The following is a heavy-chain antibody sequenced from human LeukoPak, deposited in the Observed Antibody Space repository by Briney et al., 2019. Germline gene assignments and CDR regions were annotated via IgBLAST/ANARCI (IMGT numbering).Heavy chain of an antibody. Sequence: PGGSLRLSCAAYGFTFRDYYMSWIRQAPGKGLEWVSYISSSSSYTNYADSVKGRFTISRDNAKNSLYLQMNSLRAEDTAVYYCARDHNYWYFDLWGRGTLVTVSS. CDR2: ISSSSSYT. J-gene: IGHJ2*01. CDR1: GFTFRDYY. CDR3: ARDHNYWYFDL. V-gene: IGHV3-11*06.